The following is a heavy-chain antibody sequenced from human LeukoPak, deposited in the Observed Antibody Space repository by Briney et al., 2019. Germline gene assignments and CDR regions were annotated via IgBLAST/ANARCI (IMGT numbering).Heavy chain of an antibody. CDR2: IINDGGGT. CDR3: AKGRSGYFLDL. J-gene: IGHJ5*02. CDR1: GFIFNNYG. V-gene: IGHV3-23*01. Sequence: PGGSLSLSCAASGFIFNNYGLVWVRQAPGKGLEWVSAIINDGGGTTYADFVKGRFTISRDNSKNTLFLQMNSLRAEDTALYCYAKGRSGYFLDLWGQGTLVTVSS. D-gene: IGHD3-3*01.